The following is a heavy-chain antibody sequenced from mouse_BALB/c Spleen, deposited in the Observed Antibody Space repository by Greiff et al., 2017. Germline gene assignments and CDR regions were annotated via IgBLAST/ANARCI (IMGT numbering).Heavy chain of an antibody. V-gene: IGHV5-12-2*01. CDR2: ISNGGGST. CDR1: GFTFSSYT. D-gene: IGHD1-1*01. CDR3: ARHGYYGSSYWYFDG. Sequence: EVQGVESGGGLVQPGGSLKLSCAASGFTFSSYTMSWVRQTPEKRLEWVAYISNGGGSTYYPDTVKGRFTISRDNAKNTLYLQMSSLKSEDTAMYYCARHGYYGSSYWYFDGWGAGTTVTVSS. J-gene: IGHJ1*01.